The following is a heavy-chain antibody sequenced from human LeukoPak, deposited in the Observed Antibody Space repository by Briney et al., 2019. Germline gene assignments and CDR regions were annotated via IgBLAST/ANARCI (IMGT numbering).Heavy chain of an antibody. V-gene: IGHV3-66*01. CDR2: IYSGGST. CDR1: GFTVSSNY. CDR3: ARELQGSGSYDY. Sequence: GGSLRLSCAASGFTVSSNYMSWVRQAPGKGLEWVSVIYSGGSTYYADSVKGRFTISRDNSKNTLYLQMNSLRAEDTAVYYCARELQGSGSYDYWGQGTLVTVSS. D-gene: IGHD3-10*01. J-gene: IGHJ4*02.